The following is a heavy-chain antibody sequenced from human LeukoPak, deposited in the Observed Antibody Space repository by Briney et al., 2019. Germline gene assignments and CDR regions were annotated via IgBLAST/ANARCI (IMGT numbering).Heavy chain of an antibody. D-gene: IGHD3-10*01. CDR3: ARRRWFGGHDY. Sequence: SETLSLTCAVYGGSFSGYYWSWIRQPPGKGLEWIGEINHSGSTNYNPSLKSRVTISVDTSKNQFSLKLSSVTAADTAVYYCARRRWFGGHDYWGQGTLVTVSS. J-gene: IGHJ4*02. V-gene: IGHV4-34*01. CDR1: GGSFSGYY. CDR2: INHSGST.